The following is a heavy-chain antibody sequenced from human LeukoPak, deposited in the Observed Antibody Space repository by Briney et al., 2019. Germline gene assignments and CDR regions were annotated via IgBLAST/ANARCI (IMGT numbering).Heavy chain of an antibody. CDR2: IYTSGST. D-gene: IGHD1-26*01. CDR3: ARGGGSYTYYYYYMDV. CDR1: GGSISSYY. J-gene: IGHJ6*03. V-gene: IGHV4-4*07. Sequence: PSETLSLTCTVSGGSISSYYWSWIRQPAGKGLEWIGRIYTSGSTNYNPSLKSRVTMSVDTSKNQFSPKLSSVTAADTAVYYCARGGGSYTYYYYYMDVWGKGTTVTVSS.